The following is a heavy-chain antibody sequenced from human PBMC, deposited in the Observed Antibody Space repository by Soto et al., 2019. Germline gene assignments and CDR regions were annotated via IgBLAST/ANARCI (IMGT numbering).Heavy chain of an antibody. J-gene: IGHJ6*02. V-gene: IGHV2-5*02. CDR2: IYWDDDK. CDR3: IRIRCGGDCLQSYASHYYYGMDV. Sequence: SGPTLVNPTQTLTLTCTFSGFSLSTSGVGVGWIRQPPGKALEWLALIYWDDDKRYSPSLRSRLTISKDTSKNQVVLTMTNMDPVDTATYHCIRIRCGGDCLQSYASHYYYGMDVWGQGTTVTVSS. CDR1: GFSLSTSGVG. D-gene: IGHD2-21*02.